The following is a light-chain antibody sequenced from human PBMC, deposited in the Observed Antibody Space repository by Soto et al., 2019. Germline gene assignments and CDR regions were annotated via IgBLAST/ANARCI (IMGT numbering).Light chain of an antibody. CDR1: QSVSSSY. Sequence: EIVLTQSPGTLSLSPGERVTLSCRASQSVSSSYLAWYQQKPGQAPRLLIYGASSRATGIPDRFSGSGSGTDFTLTISRLEPEDFAVYYCQQYGSSPLTLGGGTKVDIK. V-gene: IGKV3-20*01. CDR2: GAS. J-gene: IGKJ4*01. CDR3: QQYGSSPLT.